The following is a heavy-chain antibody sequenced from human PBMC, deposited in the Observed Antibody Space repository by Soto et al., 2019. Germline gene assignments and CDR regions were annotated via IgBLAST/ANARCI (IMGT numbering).Heavy chain of an antibody. CDR3: ARDEGSRGKVAEYFQH. Sequence: SHTLSLTCAISGDSVSSNSAALNWIRQSPSRGLEWLGRTYYRSKWYNDYAVSVKSRITINPDTSKNQFSLQLNSVTPEDTAVYYCARDEGSRGKVAEYFQHWGQGTLVTVSS. D-gene: IGHD3-16*01. V-gene: IGHV6-1*01. CDR1: GDSVSSNSAA. CDR2: TYYRSKWYN. J-gene: IGHJ1*01.